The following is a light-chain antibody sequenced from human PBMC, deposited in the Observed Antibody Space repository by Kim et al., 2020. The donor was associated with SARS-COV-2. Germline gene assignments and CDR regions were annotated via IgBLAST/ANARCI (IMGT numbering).Light chain of an antibody. CDR2: PAS. CDR1: NDISTY. CDR3: LQLNSYPRT. Sequence: ASVGDRVTITCRASNDISTYLAWYQQKPGKAPEFLIYPASTVQSGVPSRCSASGSGTEFTLTSSSLQPEDFATFYCLQLNSYPRTFGPGTKVDIK. V-gene: IGKV1-9*01. J-gene: IGKJ3*01.